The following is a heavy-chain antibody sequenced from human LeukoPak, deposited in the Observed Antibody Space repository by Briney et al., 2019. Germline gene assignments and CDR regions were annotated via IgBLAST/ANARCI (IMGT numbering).Heavy chain of an antibody. CDR1: GFTFASLG. V-gene: IGHV3-21*01. J-gene: IGHJ5*02. CDR2: ISSSSSYI. CDR3: ARSGYYFDNWFDP. Sequence: PGGSLRLSCTTSGFTFASLGMHWVRQAPGKGLEWVSSISSSSSYIYYADSVKGRFTISRDNAKNSLYLQMNSLRAEDTAVYYCARSGYYFDNWFDPWGQGTLVTVSS. D-gene: IGHD3-22*01.